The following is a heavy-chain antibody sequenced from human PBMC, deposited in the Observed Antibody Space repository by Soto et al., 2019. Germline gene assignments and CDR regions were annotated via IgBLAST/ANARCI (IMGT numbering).Heavy chain of an antibody. Sequence: QVQLQESGPGLVKPSQTLSLTCTVSGGSISSGDYYWSWIRQHPGKGPEWIGYIYYSGSTYYNPSLKSRVTISVDTSKNQFSLKLSSVTAADTAVYYCATYGSGSYKPTTFDYWGQGTLVTVSS. CDR2: IYYSGST. CDR1: GGSISSGDYY. V-gene: IGHV4-31*03. J-gene: IGHJ4*02. CDR3: ATYGSGSYKPTTFDY. D-gene: IGHD3-10*01.